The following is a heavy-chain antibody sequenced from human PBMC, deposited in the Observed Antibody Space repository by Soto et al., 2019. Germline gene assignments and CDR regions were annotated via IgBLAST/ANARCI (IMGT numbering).Heavy chain of an antibody. Sequence: PGGSLRLSCAASGFTFSNARMSWVRQAPGKGLEWVGRIKSKTDGGTTDYAAPVKGRFTISRDDPKSTLYLQMNSLKTDDTAVYYCTTVGYSTGGVPCWGQGTLVTVSS. CDR1: GFTFSNAR. J-gene: IGHJ4*02. V-gene: IGHV3-15*01. D-gene: IGHD6-19*01. CDR2: IKSKTDGGTT. CDR3: TTVGYSTGGVPC.